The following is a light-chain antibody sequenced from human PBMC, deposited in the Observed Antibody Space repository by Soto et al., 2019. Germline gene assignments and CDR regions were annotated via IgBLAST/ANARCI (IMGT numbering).Light chain of an antibody. CDR1: QSINTF. Sequence: EFLLTQSPATLCVSPGETVTLCFRASQSINTFLAWYQQKPGQAPRLLIYGASSRATGIPDRFSGSGSGTDFTLTISRLEPEDFAVYYCQQYGSSGTLGQGTKVDI. CDR3: QQYGSSGT. J-gene: IGKJ1*01. V-gene: IGKV3-20*01. CDR2: GAS.